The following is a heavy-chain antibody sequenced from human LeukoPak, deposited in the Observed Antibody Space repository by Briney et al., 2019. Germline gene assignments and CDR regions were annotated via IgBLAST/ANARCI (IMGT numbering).Heavy chain of an antibody. CDR2: IYYSGST. V-gene: IGHV4-59*01. D-gene: IGHD3-22*01. J-gene: IGHJ4*02. Sequence: SETLSLTCTVSGGSISSYYWSWIRQPPGKGLEWIGYIYYSGSTNYNPSLKSRVTISVDTSKNQFSLKLSFVTAADTAVYYCARHYYDSSGYYYFDYWGQGTLVTVSS. CDR3: ARHYYDSSGYYYFDY. CDR1: GGSISSYY.